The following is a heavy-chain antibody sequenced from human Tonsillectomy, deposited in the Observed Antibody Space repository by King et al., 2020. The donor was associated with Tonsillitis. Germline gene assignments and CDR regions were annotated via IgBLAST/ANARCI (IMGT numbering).Heavy chain of an antibody. CDR1: GGSINSGGNY. Sequence: VQLQESGPALVKPSQTLSLTCTVSGGSINSGGNYWSWIRQRPGEGLEWIGYIYYSGSTYYSPSLQSRVTISVDTSKSQFSLKLSSVTAADTAVYYCARENLMVRGVGFDSWGQGTLVTVSS. D-gene: IGHD3-10*01. J-gene: IGHJ4*02. CDR3: ARENLMVRGVGFDS. CDR2: IYYSGST. V-gene: IGHV4-31*03.